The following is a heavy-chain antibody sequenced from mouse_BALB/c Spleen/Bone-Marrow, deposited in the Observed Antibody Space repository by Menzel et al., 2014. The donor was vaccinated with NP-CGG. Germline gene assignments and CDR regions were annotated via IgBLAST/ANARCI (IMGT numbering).Heavy chain of an antibody. Sequence: EVMLVESGGGLVQPGGSLKLSCAASGFTFXSYGMSWVRQTPDKRLELVATINSNGGSTYYPDSVKGRFTISRDTAKNTLYLQMSSLKSEETAMYYCVRGNYGNYVDYFDFWGQGTTPTVSS. V-gene: IGHV5-6-3*01. J-gene: IGHJ2*01. D-gene: IGHD2-1*01. CDR1: GFTFXSYG. CDR2: INSNGGST. CDR3: VRGNYGNYVDYFDF.